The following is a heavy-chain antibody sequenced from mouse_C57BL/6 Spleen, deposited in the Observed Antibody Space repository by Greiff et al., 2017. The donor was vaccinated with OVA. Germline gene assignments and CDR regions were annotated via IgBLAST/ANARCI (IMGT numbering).Heavy chain of an antibody. CDR1: GYAFSSSW. CDR3: ARYYGSSLSFDY. D-gene: IGHD1-1*01. Sequence: QVQLQQSGPELVKPGASVKISCKASGYAFSSSWLNWVKQRPGKGLEWIGRIYPGDGDTNYNGKFKGKATLTADKSSSTAYMQLSSLTSEDSAVYFCARYYGSSLSFDYWGQGTTLTVSS. V-gene: IGHV1-82*01. J-gene: IGHJ2*01. CDR2: IYPGDGDT.